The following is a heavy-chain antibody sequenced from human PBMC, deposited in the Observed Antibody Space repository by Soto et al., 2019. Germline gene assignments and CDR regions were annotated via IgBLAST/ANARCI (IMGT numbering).Heavy chain of an antibody. D-gene: IGHD3-10*01. CDR2: TYYRSKWHY. V-gene: IGHV6-1*01. J-gene: IGHJ4*02. Sequence: SQTLSLTCAVSGDSVSNNSVAWNWVRQSPSRGLEWLGRTYYRSKWHYDYAPSVRSRITINPDTSKNHFSLQLNSVSPEDAAVYYCARTLRGRGVKYFDDWGQGTLVTVSS. CDR3: ARTLRGRGVKYFDD. CDR1: GDSVSNNSVA.